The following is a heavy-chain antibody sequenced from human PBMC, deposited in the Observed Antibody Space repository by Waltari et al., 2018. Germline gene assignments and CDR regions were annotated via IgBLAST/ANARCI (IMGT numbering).Heavy chain of an antibody. Sequence: EVQLVESGGGLVQPGGSLRLSCAASGFTFSSYDMNWVRQAPGTGLDWVSYISSSGSTIYYADSVKGRFTISRDNAKNSLYLQMNSLRAEDTAVYYCARDFSGDYVWGSYRPGAFDIWGQGTMVTVSS. CDR3: ARDFSGDYVWGSYRPGAFDI. V-gene: IGHV3-48*03. J-gene: IGHJ3*02. CDR2: ISSSGSTI. D-gene: IGHD3-16*02. CDR1: GFTFSSYD.